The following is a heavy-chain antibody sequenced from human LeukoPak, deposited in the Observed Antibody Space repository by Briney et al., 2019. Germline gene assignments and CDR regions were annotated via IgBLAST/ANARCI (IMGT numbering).Heavy chain of an antibody. Sequence: PGGSLRLSCAASGFTFSSYSMNWVRQAPGKGLEWVSSISSSSSYIYYADSVKGRFTISRDNAKNSLYLQMDSLRAEDTAAYYCARGTGTIFEVVIKRNWFDPWGQGTLVTVSS. J-gene: IGHJ5*02. CDR3: ARGTGTIFEVVIKRNWFDP. CDR2: ISSSSSYI. D-gene: IGHD3-3*01. V-gene: IGHV3-21*01. CDR1: GFTFSSYS.